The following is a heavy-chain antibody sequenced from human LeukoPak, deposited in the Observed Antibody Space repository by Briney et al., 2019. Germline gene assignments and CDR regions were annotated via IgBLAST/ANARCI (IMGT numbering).Heavy chain of an antibody. CDR2: INHSGST. CDR1: GGSFSGYY. CDR3: ARTGDPGIAAAGKGWFGP. V-gene: IGHV4-34*01. J-gene: IGHJ5*02. D-gene: IGHD6-13*01. Sequence: SETLSLTCAVYGGSFSGYYWSWIRQPPGKGLEWIGEINHSGSTNYNPSLKSRVTISVDTSKNQFSLKLSSVTAADTAVYYCARTGDPGIAAAGKGWFGPWGQGTLVTVSS.